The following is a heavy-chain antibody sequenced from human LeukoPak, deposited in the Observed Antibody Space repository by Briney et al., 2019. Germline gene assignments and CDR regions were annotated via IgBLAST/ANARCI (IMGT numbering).Heavy chain of an antibody. CDR2: IYYSGST. CDR1: GGSISSSSYY. CDR3: ARAGYDILTGYCGAFDI. V-gene: IGHV4-39*07. Sequence: ASETLSLTCTVSGGSISSSSYYWGWIRQPPGKGLEWIGSIYYSGSTYYNPSLKSRVSLSVDTSKNQFSLKLSSVTAADTAVYYCARAGYDILTGYCGAFDIWGQGTMVTVSS. D-gene: IGHD3-9*01. J-gene: IGHJ3*02.